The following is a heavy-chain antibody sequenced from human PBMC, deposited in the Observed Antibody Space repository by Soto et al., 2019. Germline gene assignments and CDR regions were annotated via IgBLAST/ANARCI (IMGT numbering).Heavy chain of an antibody. D-gene: IGHD1-1*01. J-gene: IGHJ4*02. CDR2: IWSDGNNR. V-gene: IGHV3-33*08. CDR3: VRGDNWNDEASDY. CDR1: GFSFSSYG. Sequence: GGSLRLSCAASGFSFSSYGMHWVRQAPGKGLEWVAVIWSDGNNRYYADSVKGRFTISRDNSKNKLYLQMNSLRAEDTAVYYCVRGDNWNDEASDYWGQGTLVTVSS.